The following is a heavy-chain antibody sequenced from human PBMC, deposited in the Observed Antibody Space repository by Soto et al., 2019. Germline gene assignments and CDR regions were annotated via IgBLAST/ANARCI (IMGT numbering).Heavy chain of an antibody. Sequence: PGGSLRLSCAASGFTFDDYTMHWVRQAPGKGLEWVSLISWDGGSTYYADSVKGRFTISRDNSKNSLYLQMNSLRTEDTALYYCAKDIVSLRTGSSLDYWGQGTLVTVS. CDR2: ISWDGGST. J-gene: IGHJ4*02. CDR3: AKDIVSLRTGSSLDY. D-gene: IGHD1-1*01. CDR1: GFTFDDYT. V-gene: IGHV3-43*01.